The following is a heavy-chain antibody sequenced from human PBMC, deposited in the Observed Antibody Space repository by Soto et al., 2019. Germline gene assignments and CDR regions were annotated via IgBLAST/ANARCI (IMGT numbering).Heavy chain of an antibody. V-gene: IGHV6-1*01. CDR3: ARGHLDYFYYGMDV. CDR2: TYYRSKWYN. Sequence: PLPTLSLSCAISGDSLSSSGTVWKWIRQSPSRGLEWLGRTYYRSKWYNDYALSLKSRITINPDTSKNQFSLQLSSVTPEDTAVYYCARGHLDYFYYGMDVWGQGTTVSVTS. J-gene: IGHJ6*02. CDR1: GDSLSSSGTV.